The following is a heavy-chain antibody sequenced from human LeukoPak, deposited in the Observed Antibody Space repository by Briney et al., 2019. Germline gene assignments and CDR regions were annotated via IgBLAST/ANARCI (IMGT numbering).Heavy chain of an antibody. J-gene: IGHJ6*03. D-gene: IGHD5-24*01. CDR3: ARWHVEMATRSSHMDV. CDR1: GYTFTSYY. Sequence: GRSLRLSCAASGYTFTSYYMHWVRQAPGQGLEWMGIINPSGGSTSYAQKFQGRVTMTRDMSTSTVYMELSSLRSEDTAVYYCARWHVEMATRSSHMDVWGKGTTVTVSS. CDR2: INPSGGST. V-gene: IGHV1-46*01.